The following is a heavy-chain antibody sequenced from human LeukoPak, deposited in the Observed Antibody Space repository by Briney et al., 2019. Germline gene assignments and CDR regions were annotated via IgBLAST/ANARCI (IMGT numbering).Heavy chain of an antibody. CDR3: ARIGYSSSSLDY. V-gene: IGHV3-7*01. CDR1: GFAFSNYW. D-gene: IGHD6-6*01. J-gene: IGHJ4*02. CDR2: IKQDGSTK. Sequence: PGGSLRLSCAASGFAFSNYWMSWVRQAPGKGLEWVANIKQDGSTKYYVDSVKGRFTISRDNAKNSLYLQMNGLRAEDTAVYYCARIGYSSSSLDYWGQGTLVTVSS.